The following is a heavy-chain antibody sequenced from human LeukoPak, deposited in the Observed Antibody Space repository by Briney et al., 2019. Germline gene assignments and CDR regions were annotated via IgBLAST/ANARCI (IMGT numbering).Heavy chain of an antibody. CDR3: ARDQYYASGSYYNSSKGYFDY. CDR2: TTSSSSYI. J-gene: IGHJ4*02. D-gene: IGHD3-10*01. V-gene: IGHV3-21*01. Sequence: GGSLRLSCAASGFTFSSYNMNWVRQAPGKGLEWVSSTTSSSSYIYYADSVKGRFTISRDNAKNSLFLQMNSLRAEDTAVYYCARDQYYASGSYYNSSKGYFDYWGQGTLVTVSS. CDR1: GFTFSSYN.